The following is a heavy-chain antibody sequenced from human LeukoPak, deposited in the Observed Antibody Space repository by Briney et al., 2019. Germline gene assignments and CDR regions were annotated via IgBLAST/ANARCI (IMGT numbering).Heavy chain of an antibody. CDR1: GYTFTSYD. J-gene: IGHJ6*03. D-gene: IGHD6-13*01. CDR3: ARAASWSPIGDSYYYMDV. Sequence: ASVKVSCKASGYTFTSYDINWVRQATGQGLEGIGWMNPNSGNTGYAQKFQGRVTMTRDTSISTVYMELSGLRSEDTAVYYCARAASWSPIGDSYYYMDVWGKGTTVTVSS. CDR2: MNPNSGNT. V-gene: IGHV1-8*01.